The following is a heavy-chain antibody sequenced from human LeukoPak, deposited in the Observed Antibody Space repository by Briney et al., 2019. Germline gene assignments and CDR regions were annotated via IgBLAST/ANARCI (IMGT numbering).Heavy chain of an antibody. CDR3: ARLNPNWPSFDY. CDR1: GDTFSSHG. V-gene: IGHV1-69*13. Sequence: GASVKVSCKASGDTFSSHGISWVRQAPGQGLEWMGGLIPIFGTANYAQKFQGRLTIIADESATTAYMELSSLRSEDMAVYYCARLNPNWPSFDYWGQGTLVTVSS. J-gene: IGHJ4*02. D-gene: IGHD1-1*01. CDR2: LIPIFGTA.